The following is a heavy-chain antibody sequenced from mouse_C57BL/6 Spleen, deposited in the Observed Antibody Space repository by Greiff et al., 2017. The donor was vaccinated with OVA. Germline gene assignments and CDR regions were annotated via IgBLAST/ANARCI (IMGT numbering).Heavy chain of an antibody. J-gene: IGHJ1*03. D-gene: IGHD1-1*01. V-gene: IGHV1-55*01. CDR3: ARDRGSSYGRYVGV. CDR2: IYPGSGST. Sequence: QVQLQQPGAELVKPGASVKMSCKASGYTFPSYWITWVKQRPGQGLEWIGDIYPGSGSTNYNEKFKSKATLTVDTSSSTAYMQLSSLTSENSAVYYGARDRGSSYGRYVGVWGTGTTVTVSS. CDR1: GYTFPSYW.